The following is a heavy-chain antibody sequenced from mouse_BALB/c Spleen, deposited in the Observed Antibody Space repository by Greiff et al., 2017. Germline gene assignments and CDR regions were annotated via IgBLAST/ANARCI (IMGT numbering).Heavy chain of an antibody. CDR3: ARDATTVVATKDWYFDV. CDR2: SRNKANDYTT. V-gene: IGHV7-1*02. Sequence: EVKLVESGGGLVQPGGSLRLSCATSGFTFSDFYMEWVRQPPGKRLEWIAASRNKANDYTTEYSASVKGRFIVSRDTSQSILYLQMNALRAEDTAIYYCARDATTVVATKDWYFDVWGAGTTVTVSS. CDR1: GFTFSDFY. D-gene: IGHD1-1*01. J-gene: IGHJ1*01.